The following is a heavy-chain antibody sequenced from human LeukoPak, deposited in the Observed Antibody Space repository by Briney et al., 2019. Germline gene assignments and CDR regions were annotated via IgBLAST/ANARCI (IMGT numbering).Heavy chain of an antibody. J-gene: IGHJ4*02. D-gene: IGHD1-26*01. V-gene: IGHV3-7*01. Sequence: GGSLRLSCAASGFTFSNYWMSWVRQAPGKGLEWVANIKQDGSEKFYVDSVEGRFTISRDNAKNSLYLQMDSLRAEDTAVYYCARTLYSGFPLRSYFFDFWGQGILVTVSS. CDR3: ARTLYSGFPLRSYFFDF. CDR1: GFTFSNYW. CDR2: IKQDGSEK.